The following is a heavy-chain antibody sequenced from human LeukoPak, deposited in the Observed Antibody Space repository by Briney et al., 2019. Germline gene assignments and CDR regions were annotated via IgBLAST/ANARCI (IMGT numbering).Heavy chain of an antibody. D-gene: IGHD4-17*01. Sequence: TGGSLRLSCAASGFTFSSYSMNWVRQAPGKGLEWVSSISSSSSYIYYADSVKGRFTISRDNAKNSLYLHMNSLRAEDTAVYYCARDCCDYGDNVNWFDPWGQGTLVTVSS. V-gene: IGHV3-21*06. CDR1: GFTFSSYS. CDR2: ISSSSSYI. J-gene: IGHJ5*02. CDR3: ARDCCDYGDNVNWFDP.